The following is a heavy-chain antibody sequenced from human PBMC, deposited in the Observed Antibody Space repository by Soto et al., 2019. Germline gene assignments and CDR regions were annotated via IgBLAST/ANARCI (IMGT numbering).Heavy chain of an antibody. CDR2: IKQDGSEE. CDR1: GLTFSSYC. Sequence: GYLRLYCAASGLTFSSYCMSLVRQAPLKGLELVANIKQDGSEEYYVDSVQGRFTISRDNAKNSLYLQMNSLRAEDTAVSYCARDREGLFLWFGEYYLYGMVVWGQVTTITFSS. CDR3: ARDREGLFLWFGEYYLYGMVV. J-gene: IGHJ6*02. D-gene: IGHD3-10*01. V-gene: IGHV3-7*01.